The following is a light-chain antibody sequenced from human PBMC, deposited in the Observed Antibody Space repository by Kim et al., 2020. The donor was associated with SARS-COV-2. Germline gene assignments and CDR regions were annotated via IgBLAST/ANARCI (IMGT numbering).Light chain of an antibody. V-gene: IGLV3-19*01. CDR1: SLRSYY. Sequence: VALGQTVRITCQGDSLRSYYATWYQQKSGQAPILVIYGKNNRPSGIPDRFSGSSSGNTASLTITGTQAGDEADYYCTSRDSNDNVVFGGGTQLTVL. J-gene: IGLJ2*01. CDR2: GKN. CDR3: TSRDSNDNVV.